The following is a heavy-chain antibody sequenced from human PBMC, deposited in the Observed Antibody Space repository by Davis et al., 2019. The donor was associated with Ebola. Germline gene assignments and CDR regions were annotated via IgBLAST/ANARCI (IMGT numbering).Heavy chain of an antibody. V-gene: IGHV3-30-3*01. CDR2: ISYDGSNK. CDR3: ARRADY. Sequence: GESLKISCAASGFTFSSYAMHWVRQAPGKGLEWVAVISYDGSNKYYADSVKGRFTISRDNANNSLYLQMNSLRAEDTAVYYCARRADYWGQGTLVTVSS. CDR1: GFTFSSYA. J-gene: IGHJ4*02.